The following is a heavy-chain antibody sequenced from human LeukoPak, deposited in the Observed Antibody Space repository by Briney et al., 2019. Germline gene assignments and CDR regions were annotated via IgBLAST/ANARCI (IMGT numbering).Heavy chain of an antibody. CDR2: ITSDGSAT. J-gene: IGHJ2*01. CDR1: GFTFSSYW. V-gene: IGHV3-74*01. CDR3: ARDASPGYFDL. Sequence: GGSLSLSCAVSGFTFSSYWMHWVRHSPGKGLAWVSRITSDGSATDYADSVRGQFTVSRDNAKNTLFLHMDSLRVEDTAVYYCARDASPGYFDLWGRGTLVTVSS.